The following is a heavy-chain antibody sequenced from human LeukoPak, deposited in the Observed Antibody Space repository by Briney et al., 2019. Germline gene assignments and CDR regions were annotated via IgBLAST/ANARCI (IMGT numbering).Heavy chain of an antibody. J-gene: IGHJ4*02. V-gene: IGHV3-7*01. D-gene: IGHD2-2*01. CDR3: ASSPTSLPAARDY. CDR1: GFTFSSYW. CDR2: IKQDGSEK. Sequence: GGSLRLSCAASGFTFSSYWMSWVRQAPGKGLEWVANIKQDGSEKYYVDSVKGRFTISRDNAKNSLYLQMNSLRAEDTAVYYCASSPTSLPAARDYWGQGTLVTVSS.